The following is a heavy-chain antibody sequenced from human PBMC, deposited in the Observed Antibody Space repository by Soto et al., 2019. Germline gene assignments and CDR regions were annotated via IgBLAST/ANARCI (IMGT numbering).Heavy chain of an antibody. Sequence: PGGSLRLSCAASGFSFSNYGMHWVRQAPGKGLEWVALISYDGRNKYYGDSVEGRFTISRDNSKNTVDLQMNSLRAEDTAVYYCARTRFEYSTQPLDYWGQGTLVTVSS. CDR3: ARTRFEYSTQPLDY. CDR1: GFSFSNYG. CDR2: ISYDGRNK. V-gene: IGHV3-30*03. J-gene: IGHJ4*02. D-gene: IGHD6-6*01.